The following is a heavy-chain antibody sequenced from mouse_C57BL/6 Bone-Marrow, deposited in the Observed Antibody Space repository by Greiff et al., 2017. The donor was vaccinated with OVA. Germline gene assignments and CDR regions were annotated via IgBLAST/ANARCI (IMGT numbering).Heavy chain of an antibody. CDR3: TREAYDGYSHWYFDV. CDR2: IRNKANNHAT. Sequence: GGSMKLSCAASGFTFSDAWMDWVRQSPEKGLEWVAEIRNKANNHATYYAESVKGRFTISRDDSKSSVYLQMNSLRAEDTGIYYCTREAYDGYSHWYFDVWGTGTTVTVSS. CDR1: GFTFSDAW. D-gene: IGHD2-3*01. J-gene: IGHJ1*03. V-gene: IGHV6-6*01.